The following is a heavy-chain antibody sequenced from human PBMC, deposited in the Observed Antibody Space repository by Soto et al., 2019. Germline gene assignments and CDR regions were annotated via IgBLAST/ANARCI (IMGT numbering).Heavy chain of an antibody. D-gene: IGHD3-10*01. CDR2: ISFSGVTT. J-gene: IGHJ1*01. Sequence: PGGSLRLSCAASGFTFSNYAMSWVRQAPGKGLEWVSAISFSGVTTYYADSVKGRFTISRDNSKNTLYLQMNSLRAEDTAVYYCAKDVSSYYSNAEYFQHWGLGTLVTVSS. CDR3: AKDVSSYYSNAEYFQH. CDR1: GFTFSNYA. V-gene: IGHV3-23*01.